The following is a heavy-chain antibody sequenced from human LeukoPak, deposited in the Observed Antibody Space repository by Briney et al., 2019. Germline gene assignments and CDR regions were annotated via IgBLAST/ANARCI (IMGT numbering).Heavy chain of an antibody. V-gene: IGHV3-23*01. CDR2: ISGSGGST. Sequence: GGSLRLSCAASGFTFSSYAMSWVRQAPGKGLEWVSAISGSGGSTYYADSVKGRFTISRDNSKNTLSLQMDSLRADDTAVYFCAKDLSYNYNYFDYWGQGTLVTVSS. D-gene: IGHD1-20*01. J-gene: IGHJ4*02. CDR3: AKDLSYNYNYFDY. CDR1: GFTFSSYA.